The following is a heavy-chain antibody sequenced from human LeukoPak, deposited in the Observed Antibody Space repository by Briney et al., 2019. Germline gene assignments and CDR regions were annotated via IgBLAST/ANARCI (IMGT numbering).Heavy chain of an antibody. V-gene: IGHV3-9*02. D-gene: IGHD4-23*01. CDR1: GFTSDDYA. CDR3: AKEYGGNLYGDAFDI. Sequence: GRSLRLSCAASGFTSDDYAMHWVRQAPGKGLEWVSGISWNSGSIGYADSVKGRFTISRDNAKNSLYLQMNSLRAEDTALYYCAKEYGGNLYGDAFDIWGQGTMVTVSS. CDR2: ISWNSGSI. J-gene: IGHJ3*02.